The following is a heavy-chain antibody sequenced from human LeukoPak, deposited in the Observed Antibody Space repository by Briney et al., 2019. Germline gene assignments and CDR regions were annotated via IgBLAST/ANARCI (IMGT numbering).Heavy chain of an antibody. CDR3: ARESGKFDY. J-gene: IGHJ4*02. CDR2: ISGDGVST. V-gene: IGHV3-43*02. CDR1: GLAIGDFA. Sequence: GGSLRLSCVASGLAIGDFAMHWVRQAPVQGLEWVSLISGDGVSTFFTDSVKGRFSISRDNSKNSLFLEMSSLRTEDTAMYYCARESGKFDYWGQGTLVAVSS.